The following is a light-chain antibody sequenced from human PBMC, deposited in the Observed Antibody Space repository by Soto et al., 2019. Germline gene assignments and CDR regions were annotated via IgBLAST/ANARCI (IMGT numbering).Light chain of an antibody. V-gene: IGLV1-40*01. CDR2: GST. CDR3: QSYDNGLSASV. J-gene: IGLJ2*01. CDR1: SSNIGAGHV. Sequence: QSVLTQPPSVSGAPGQRVTIFCTGSSSNIGAGHVLHWYQQFPGRAPNLLIYGSTNRPSGVPDRFSGSKSGTSASLAITGLQAEDEAYYYCQSYDNGLSASVFGGWTKVTVL.